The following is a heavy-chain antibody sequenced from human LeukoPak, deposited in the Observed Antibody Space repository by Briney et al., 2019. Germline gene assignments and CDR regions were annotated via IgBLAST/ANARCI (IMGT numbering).Heavy chain of an antibody. D-gene: IGHD4-17*01. CDR2: IWYDGSNK. V-gene: IGHV3-33*01. CDR3: AITVTTTY. J-gene: IGHJ4*02. CDR1: GFTLSSYG. Sequence: GGSLRLSCAASGFTLSSYGMHWVRQAPGKGLEWVAVIWYDGSNKYYADSVKGRFTISRDKSKNTLYLQMNSLRAEDTAVYYCAITVTTTYWGQGTLVTVSS.